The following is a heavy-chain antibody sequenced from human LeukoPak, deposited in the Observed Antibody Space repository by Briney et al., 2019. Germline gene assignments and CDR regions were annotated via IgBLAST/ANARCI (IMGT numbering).Heavy chain of an antibody. CDR1: GGSISSSNW. D-gene: IGHD2-15*01. V-gene: IGHV4-4*02. CDR3: ARDGYCSGGSCYDYYYGMDV. J-gene: IGHJ6*02. CDR2: IYHSGST. Sequence: PSETLSLTCAVSGGSISSSNWWSWVRQPPGKGLEWIGEIYHSGSTNYNPSLKSRVTISVDKCKNQFSLKLSSVTAADTAVYYCARDGYCSGGSCYDYYYGMDVWGQGTTVTVSS.